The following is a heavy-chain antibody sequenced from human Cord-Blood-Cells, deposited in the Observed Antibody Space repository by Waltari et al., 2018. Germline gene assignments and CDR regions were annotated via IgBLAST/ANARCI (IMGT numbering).Heavy chain of an antibody. CDR3: ARLPGGPAATDWFDP. Sequence: QVQLQESGPGLAKPSGTLPVTCAVSGGPITGSTWWRWVRPHPGKGLEWIGEIYHSGITNYNPSLKSRVTISVDKSKNQFSLKLSSVTAADTAVYYCARLPGGPAATDWFDPWGQGTLVTVSS. D-gene: IGHD2-2*01. J-gene: IGHJ5*02. V-gene: IGHV4-4*02. CDR2: IYHSGIT. CDR1: GGPITGSTW.